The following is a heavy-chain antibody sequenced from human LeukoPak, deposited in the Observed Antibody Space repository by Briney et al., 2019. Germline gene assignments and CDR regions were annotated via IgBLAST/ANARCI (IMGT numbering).Heavy chain of an antibody. CDR3: ARSTGDCSGGTCYSDFDC. CDR2: ISSSGNTL. J-gene: IGHJ4*02. V-gene: IGHV3-48*03. CDR1: GFAFSSFE. D-gene: IGHD2-15*01. Sequence: GGSLRLSCAASGFAFSSFEMNWVRQAPGKGLEWVSYISSSGNTLYYADSVKGRFTISRDNAKNSLYLQMNSLRAKDTAVYYCARSTGDCSGGTCYSDFDCWGQGTLATVSS.